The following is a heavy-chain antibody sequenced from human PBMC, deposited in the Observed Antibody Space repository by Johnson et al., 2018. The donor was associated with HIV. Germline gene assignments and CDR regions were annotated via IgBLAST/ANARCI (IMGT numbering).Heavy chain of an antibody. CDR3: ARLPVTTNSEDAFDI. CDR2: IYSGGST. J-gene: IGHJ3*02. Sequence: VQLVESGGDLIQPGGSLRLSCAASGFTVSSNYMSWVRQAPGKGLEWVSVIYSGGSTYCADSVKGRFTISRDNSKNTLYLQMNSLRAEDTAIYYCARLPVTTNSEDAFDIWGQGTMVTVSS. V-gene: IGHV3-53*01. CDR1: GFTVSSNY. D-gene: IGHD4-17*01.